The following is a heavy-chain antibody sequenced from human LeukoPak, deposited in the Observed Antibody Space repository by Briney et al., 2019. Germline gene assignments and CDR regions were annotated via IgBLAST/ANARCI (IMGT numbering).Heavy chain of an antibody. D-gene: IGHD5-12*01. Sequence: ASVKVSCKASGYTFTGYYMHWVRQAPGQGLEWMGWINPNSGGTNYAQKFQGRVTMTRDTSISTAYMELSRLRSDDTAVYYCARGRGSIVATITAWFGGLHWFDPWGQGTLVTVSS. CDR1: GYTFTGYY. CDR3: ARGRGSIVATITAWFGGLHWFDP. CDR2: INPNSGGT. V-gene: IGHV1-2*02. J-gene: IGHJ5*02.